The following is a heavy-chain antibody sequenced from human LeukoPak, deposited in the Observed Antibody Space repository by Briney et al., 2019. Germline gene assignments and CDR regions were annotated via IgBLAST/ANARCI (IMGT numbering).Heavy chain of an antibody. V-gene: IGHV3-74*01. Sequence: PGGSLGLSCAASGFTFSSYWMHWVRQAPGKGLVWVSRINSDGSTTSYADSVKGRFTISRDNAKNTLYLQMNSLRAEDTAVYYCAKPTIIVSRGGAFDIWGQGTMVTVSS. J-gene: IGHJ3*02. CDR1: GFTFSSYW. CDR2: INSDGSTT. D-gene: IGHD2-15*01. CDR3: AKPTIIVSRGGAFDI.